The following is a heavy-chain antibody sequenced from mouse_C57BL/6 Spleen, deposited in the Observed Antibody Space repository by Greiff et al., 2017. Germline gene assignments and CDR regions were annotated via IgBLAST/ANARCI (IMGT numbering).Heavy chain of an antibody. CDR2: INPSNGGT. J-gene: IGHJ3*01. CDR3: ARPYSSGHVWFAY. V-gene: IGHV1-53*01. CDR1: GYTFTSYW. D-gene: IGHD3-2*02. Sequence: LQLQQPGTELVKPGASVKLSCKASGYTFTSYWMHWVKQRPGQGLEWIGNINPSNGGTNYNEKFKSKATLTVDKSSSTAYMQLSSLTSEDSAVYYCARPYSSGHVWFAYWGQGTLVTVSA.